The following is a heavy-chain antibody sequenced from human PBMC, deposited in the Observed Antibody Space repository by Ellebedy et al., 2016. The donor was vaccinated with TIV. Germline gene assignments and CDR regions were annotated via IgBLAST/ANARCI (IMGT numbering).Heavy chain of an antibody. CDR3: ARSNVDTAMANDY. CDR1: GGSFSGYY. Sequence: GSLRLSXAVYGGSFSGYYWSWICQPPGKGLEWIGEINHSGSTNYNPSLKSRVTISVDTSKNQFSLKLSSVTAADTAVYYCARSNVDTAMANDYWGQGTLVTVSS. CDR2: INHSGST. V-gene: IGHV4-34*01. D-gene: IGHD5-18*01. J-gene: IGHJ4*02.